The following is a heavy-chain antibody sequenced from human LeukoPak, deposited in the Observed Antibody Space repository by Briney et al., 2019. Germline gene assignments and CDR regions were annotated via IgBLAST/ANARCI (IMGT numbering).Heavy chain of an antibody. CDR2: INPNSGDT. CDR1: GGTFSSYA. J-gene: IGHJ4*02. CDR3: ARGRRILVGDTNAGDFFDY. V-gene: IGHV1-2*02. D-gene: IGHD1-26*01. Sequence: ASVKVSCKASGGTFSSYAISWVRQAPGQGLEWMGRINPNSGDTYYPQKFQGSVSMTRDTSISTANMMLSRLKSDDTAVYYCARGRRILVGDTNAGDFFDYWGQGTLVTVSS.